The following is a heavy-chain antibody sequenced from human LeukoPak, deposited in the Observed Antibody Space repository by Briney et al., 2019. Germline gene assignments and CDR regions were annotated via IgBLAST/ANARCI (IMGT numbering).Heavy chain of an antibody. CDR1: GGSIRSSYYY. V-gene: IGHV4-39*07. Sequence: PSETLSLTCTVSGGSIRSSYYYWGWIRQPPGRGLEWIGSIYDSGSTYYNPSLKSRVTISVDTSKNQFSLKLSSVTAADTAVYYCARVGSSGYYSLLYFDLWGRGTLVTVSS. CDR3: ARVGSSGYYSLLYFDL. J-gene: IGHJ2*01. CDR2: IYDSGST. D-gene: IGHD3-22*01.